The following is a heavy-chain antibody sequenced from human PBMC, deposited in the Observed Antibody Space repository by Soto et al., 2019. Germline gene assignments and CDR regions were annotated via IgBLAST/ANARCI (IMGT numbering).Heavy chain of an antibody. J-gene: IGHJ4*02. CDR1: GYTFTSYG. V-gene: IGHV1-18*01. CDR2: ISANNGNT. Sequence: QVPLVQSGAEVKKPGDSVRVSCKASGYTFTSYGIGWVRQAPGQGLEWMGWISANNGNTKYAQKVQGRVTMTTDASTSTAYMELRSLRSDDAAVYYCAGDGYFDHWGQGTLVTVSA. CDR3: AGDGYFDH.